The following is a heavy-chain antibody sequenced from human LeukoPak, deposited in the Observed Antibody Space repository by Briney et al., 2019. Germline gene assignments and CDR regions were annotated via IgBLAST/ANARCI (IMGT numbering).Heavy chain of an antibody. D-gene: IGHD2-15*01. CDR3: ARGDCSGGSCYLFDY. J-gene: IGHJ4*02. Sequence: PSGTLSLTCTVSGGSISSSSYYWGWIRQPPGKGLEWIGSIYYSGSTYYNPSLKSRVTISVDTSKSQFSLKLSSVTAADTAVYYCARGDCSGGSCYLFDYWGQGALVTVSS. CDR2: IYYSGST. V-gene: IGHV4-39*01. CDR1: GGSISSSSYY.